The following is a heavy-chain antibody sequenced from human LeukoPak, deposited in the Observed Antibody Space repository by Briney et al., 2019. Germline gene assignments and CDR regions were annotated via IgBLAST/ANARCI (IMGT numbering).Heavy chain of an antibody. CDR3: ARGETYYHDTSGYFILDY. J-gene: IGHJ4*02. Sequence: SETLSLTCTVSGGSISSSSYYWGWIRQPPGKGLEWIGEINHSENTNYNPSLKSRVTLSVDKSKNQFSLKLSSVTAADTAVYYCARGETYYHDTSGYFILDYWGQGTLVTVSS. D-gene: IGHD3-22*01. V-gene: IGHV4-39*07. CDR2: INHSENT. CDR1: GGSISSSSYY.